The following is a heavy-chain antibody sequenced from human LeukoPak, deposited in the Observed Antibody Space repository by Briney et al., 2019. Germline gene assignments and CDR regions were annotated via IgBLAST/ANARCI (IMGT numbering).Heavy chain of an antibody. CDR3: ARGGSGWPYYFDY. CDR1: GFTFSSYS. CDR2: ISSSSSYI. D-gene: IGHD6-19*01. Sequence: SGGSLRLSCAASGFTFSSYSMSWVRQAPGKGLEWVSSISSSSSYIYYADSVKGRFTISRDNAKNSLYLQMNSLRAEDTAVYYCARGGSGWPYYFDYWGQGTLVTVSS. J-gene: IGHJ4*02. V-gene: IGHV3-21*01.